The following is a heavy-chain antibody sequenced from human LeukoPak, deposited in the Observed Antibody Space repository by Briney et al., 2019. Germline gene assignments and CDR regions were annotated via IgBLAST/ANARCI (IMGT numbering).Heavy chain of an antibody. CDR1: GGSFSGYY. CDR2: INHSGST. D-gene: IGHD4-17*01. V-gene: IGHV4-34*01. J-gene: IGHJ4*02. Sequence: SETLSLTCAVYGGSFSGYYWSWIRQPPGKGLEWIGEINHSGSTNYNPSLKSRVSISVDTSKNQFSLKLSSVTAADTAVYYCARAKYGALAWFDYWGQGTLVTVSS. CDR3: ARAKYGALAWFDY.